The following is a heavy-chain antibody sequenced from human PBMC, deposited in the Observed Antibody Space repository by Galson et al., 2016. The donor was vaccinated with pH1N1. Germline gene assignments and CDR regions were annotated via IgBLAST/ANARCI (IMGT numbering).Heavy chain of an antibody. CDR2: IDWGDNR. J-gene: IGHJ5*02. CDR3: ARIRDGDYVGWVHP. D-gene: IGHD4-17*01. V-gene: IGHV2-70*01. Sequence: PALVKPTQTLTLACTFSGFSLSTSGMCVTWIRQPPGKALEWLAVIDWGDNRYYSTSLKTRLTISKDTSKNQVVLTMTNMDPVDTATYYCARIRDGDYVGWVHPWGQGTLVTVSS. CDR1: GFSLSTSGMC.